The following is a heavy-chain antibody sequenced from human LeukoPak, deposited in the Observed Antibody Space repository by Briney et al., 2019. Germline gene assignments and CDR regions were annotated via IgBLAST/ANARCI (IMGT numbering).Heavy chain of an antibody. V-gene: IGHV1-69*06. CDR2: LIPVFGTP. Sequence: VASVKVSCKASGGSFSDNAINWVRQAPGQGLEWMGGLIPVFGTPNYAQRFQGRVTLTADTSTKTVYMEMTGLRSEDTAVYFCARGIVTSTTDYFDYWGQGTLVTVSS. CDR1: GGSFSDNA. D-gene: IGHD2-2*01. J-gene: IGHJ4*02. CDR3: ARGIVTSTTDYFDY.